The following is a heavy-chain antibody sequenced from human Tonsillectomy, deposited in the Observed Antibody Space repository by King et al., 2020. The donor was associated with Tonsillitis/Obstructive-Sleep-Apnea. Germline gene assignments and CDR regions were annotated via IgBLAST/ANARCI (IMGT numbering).Heavy chain of an antibody. V-gene: IGHV4-59*01. CDR1: GGSISSYL. CDR2: IYHSGRT. J-gene: IGHJ4*02. Sequence: LPLQESGPGLVKPSETLSLTCSVSGGSISSYLWTWIRQPPGKGLECIGYIYHSGRTNYNPSLQSRVTISVDTSKNQFSLNLTSVTAADTAVYFCARVVGPATFDYWGQGTLVTVSS. CDR3: ARVVGPATFDY. D-gene: IGHD2-2*01.